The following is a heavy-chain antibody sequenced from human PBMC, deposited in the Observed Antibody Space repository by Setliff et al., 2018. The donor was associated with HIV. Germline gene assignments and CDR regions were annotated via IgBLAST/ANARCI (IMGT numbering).Heavy chain of an antibody. D-gene: IGHD3-10*01. V-gene: IGHV1-69*04. CDR1: GGTFSSYV. CDR3: ARHDPWFGESNDAFDI. J-gene: IGHJ3*02. CDR2: IIPSLGVT. Sequence: SVKVSCKASGGTFSSYVINWVRQTPGQGLAWMGSIIPSLGVTNYAQKFLGRVTITADKSTNTAYMELSSLRSDDTAVYYCARHDPWFGESNDAFDIWGQGTMVTVSS.